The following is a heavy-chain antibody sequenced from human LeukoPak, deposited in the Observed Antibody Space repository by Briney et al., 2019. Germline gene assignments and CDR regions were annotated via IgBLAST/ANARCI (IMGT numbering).Heavy chain of an antibody. CDR2: INAYNGDT. V-gene: IGHV1-18*01. CDR3: ARDGSGNWFDP. J-gene: IGHJ5*02. CDR1: GGTFSSYG. Sequence: GASVKVSCKASGGTFSSYGISWVRQAPGQGLEWMGWINAYNGDTNYAQNLQGRLTMTTDTSTSTAYMELRSLRSDDTAVYYCARDGSGNWFDPWGQGTLVTVSS. D-gene: IGHD3-10*01.